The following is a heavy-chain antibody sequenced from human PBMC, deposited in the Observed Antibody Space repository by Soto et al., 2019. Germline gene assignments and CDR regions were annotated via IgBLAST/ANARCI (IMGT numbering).Heavy chain of an antibody. V-gene: IGHV3-30-3*01. Sequence: QVQLVESGGGVVQPGGSLRLSCSASGFTFSRYAMHWLRQAPGEGLDWVAVVSFDGSNEYYAESVRGRFTISRDTSKNTLYLRMNSLRPEDTAVYFWARPRMTTTTRYHGMDVWGRGTTVTVSS. CDR2: VSFDGSNE. J-gene: IGHJ6*02. D-gene: IGHD4-17*01. CDR3: ARPRMTTTTRYHGMDV. CDR1: GFTFSRYA.